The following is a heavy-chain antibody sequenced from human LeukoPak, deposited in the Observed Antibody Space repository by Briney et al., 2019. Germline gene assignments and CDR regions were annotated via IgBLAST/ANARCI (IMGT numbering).Heavy chain of an antibody. D-gene: IGHD6-19*01. J-gene: IGHJ4*02. Sequence: GGSLRLSCAASGFTFSSYAMTWVRQAPGKGLEWVSGISGSGGNTYYAASVKGRFTISRDNSKNTLYLQMNSLSAEDTAVYYCAKDRVTMAGTGQVDYGGQGTLVTVSS. V-gene: IGHV3-23*01. CDR2: ISGSGGNT. CDR1: GFTFSSYA. CDR3: AKDRVTMAGTGQVDY.